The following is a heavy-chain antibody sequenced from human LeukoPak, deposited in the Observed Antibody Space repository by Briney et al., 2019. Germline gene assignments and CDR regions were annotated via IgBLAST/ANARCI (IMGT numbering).Heavy chain of an antibody. CDR1: GFTFSSYA. D-gene: IGHD6-19*01. V-gene: IGHV3-23*01. J-gene: IGHJ4*02. CDR2: ISGSGGST. Sequence: GGSLRLSCAASGFTFSSYAMSWVRQAPGKGLEWVSAISGSGGSTYYADSVKGRFTISRDNSKNTLYLQMNSLRAEDTAVYYCAKDDLGYSSGWYTCWGQGTLVTVSS. CDR3: AKDDLGYSSGWYTC.